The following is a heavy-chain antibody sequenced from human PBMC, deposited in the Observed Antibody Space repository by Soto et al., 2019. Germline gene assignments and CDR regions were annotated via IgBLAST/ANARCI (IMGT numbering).Heavy chain of an antibody. CDR2: IIPISGTP. CDR1: GGTFANFA. V-gene: IGHV1-69*01. D-gene: IGHD5-12*01. CDR3: TRDTSDYDSNWFDP. Sequence: QVQLVQSGAEVKKPGSSVKVSCKAFGGTFANFAINWVRQAPGQGLEWMGGIIPISGTPYYAQRFQGRVTITADESTTTTNKEPNSLTAEDTAIYYCTRDTSDYDSNWFDPWGQGTLVTVSS. J-gene: IGHJ5*02.